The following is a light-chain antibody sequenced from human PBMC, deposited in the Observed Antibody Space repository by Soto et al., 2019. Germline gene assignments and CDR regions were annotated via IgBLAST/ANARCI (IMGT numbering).Light chain of an antibody. Sequence: QSALTQPASVSGSPGQSITISCTGTSSDVGGYNYVSWFQHHPGKAPKLVIYDVSNRPSGVSNRVSGSKSGNTASLTISGLQAEDEADYFCISYTSSDTNVFGTGTKVTVL. J-gene: IGLJ1*01. CDR2: DVS. CDR1: SSDVGGYNY. CDR3: ISYTSSDTNV. V-gene: IGLV2-14*03.